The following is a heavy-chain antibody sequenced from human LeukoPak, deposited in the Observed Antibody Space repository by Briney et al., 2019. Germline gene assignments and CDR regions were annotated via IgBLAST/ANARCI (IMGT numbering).Heavy chain of an antibody. J-gene: IGHJ3*01. V-gene: IGHV1-3*01. CDR3: ARHGLQEQQMVLDGFDV. CDR2: INAGNGNT. CDR1: GYTFTSYA. D-gene: IGHD6-13*01. Sequence: ASVKVSCKASGYTFTSYAMHWVRQAPGQRLEWMGWINAGNGNTKYSQKFQGRVTITGDTSASTAYMELSSLKASDTAMYYCARHGLQEQQMVLDGFDVWGQGSMVTVSS.